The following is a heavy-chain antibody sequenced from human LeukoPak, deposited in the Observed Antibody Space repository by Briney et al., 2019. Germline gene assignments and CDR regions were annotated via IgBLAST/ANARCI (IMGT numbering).Heavy chain of an antibody. CDR1: GYTLTELS. V-gene: IGHV1-24*01. D-gene: IGHD3-10*01. Sequence: ASVKVSCKVSGYTLTELSMHWVRQAPGKGLEWMGGFDPEDGETIYAQKFQGRVTMTEDTSTDTAYMELSSLRAEDTAVYYCARDFGGFGELRPVDYWGQGTLVTVSS. CDR3: ARDFGGFGELRPVDY. CDR2: FDPEDGET. J-gene: IGHJ4*02.